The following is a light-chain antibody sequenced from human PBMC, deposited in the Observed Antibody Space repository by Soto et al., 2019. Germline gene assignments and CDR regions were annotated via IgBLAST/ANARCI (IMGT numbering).Light chain of an antibody. V-gene: IGKV3-15*01. J-gene: IGKJ1*01. Sequence: EIVLTQSPGTLSLSPGERATLSCRASQSVRSMYLAWYQQKPGQAPRLLIYGASTRATGIPARFSGTGPGTDFTRTVSSLQSEDFAVYYCQQYDNWPQTFGQGTKVDIK. CDR3: QQYDNWPQT. CDR1: QSVRSMY. CDR2: GAS.